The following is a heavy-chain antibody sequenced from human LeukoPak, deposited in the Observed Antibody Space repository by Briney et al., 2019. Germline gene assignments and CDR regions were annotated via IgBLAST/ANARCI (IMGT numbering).Heavy chain of an antibody. V-gene: IGHV4-30-2*01. Sequence: PSETLSLTCAVSGGSISSGGYSWSWIRQPPGEGLEWIGYIYHSGSTYYNPSLKSRVTISVDRSKNQFSLKLSSVTAADTAVYYCARGDYYDSSGYYQYNWFDPWGQGTLVTVSS. D-gene: IGHD3-22*01. CDR2: IYHSGST. CDR1: GGSISSGGYS. CDR3: ARGDYYDSSGYYQYNWFDP. J-gene: IGHJ5*02.